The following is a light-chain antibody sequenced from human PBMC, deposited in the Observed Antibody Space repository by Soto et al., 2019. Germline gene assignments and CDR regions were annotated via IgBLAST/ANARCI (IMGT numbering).Light chain of an antibody. CDR3: SSYTSSSTLV. Sequence: QSALTQPASVSGSPGQSITISCTGSSSDVGDYNYVSWYQQHPGKAPKLMIYEVINRPSGVSNRFSGSKSVNTASLTISGLQAEDEGDYYCSSYTSSSTLVFGGGTKVTVL. V-gene: IGLV2-14*01. CDR1: SSDVGDYNY. CDR2: EVI. J-gene: IGLJ3*02.